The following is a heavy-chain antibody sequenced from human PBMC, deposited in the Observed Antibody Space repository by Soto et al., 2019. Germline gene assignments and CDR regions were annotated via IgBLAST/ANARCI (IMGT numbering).Heavy chain of an antibody. CDR1: GGSVSSGSYY. J-gene: IGHJ6*03. Sequence: SETLSLTCTVSGGSVSSGSYYWGWIRQPPGKGLEWIGSIYYSGNTYYNPSLKSRVTISVDTSKNQFSLKLSSVTAADTAVYYWARNVGGYYYYMDVWGKGTRVTVSS. V-gene: IGHV4-39*01. CDR3: ARNVGGYYYYMDV. CDR2: IYYSGNT. D-gene: IGHD2-15*01.